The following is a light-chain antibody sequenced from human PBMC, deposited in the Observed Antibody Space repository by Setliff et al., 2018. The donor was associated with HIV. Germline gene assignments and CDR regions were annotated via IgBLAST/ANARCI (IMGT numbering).Light chain of an antibody. J-gene: IGLJ2*01. CDR3: QSYDNSLSGVL. Sequence: QSALAQPPSVSGAPGQRVTISCTGNSSNIGAGYNVHWYQQLPGTAPKLLIYDNTHRPSGVSDRFSGSKSGTSASLAITSLQAEDETDYYCQSYDNSLSGVLFGGGTK. CDR1: SSNIGAGYN. CDR2: DNT. V-gene: IGLV1-40*01.